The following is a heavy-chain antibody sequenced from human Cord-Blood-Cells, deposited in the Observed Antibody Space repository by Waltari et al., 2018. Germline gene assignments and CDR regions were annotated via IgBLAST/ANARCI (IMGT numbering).Heavy chain of an antibody. V-gene: IGHV1-69*01. J-gene: IGHJ6*02. CDR2: IIPIFGTA. CDR3: ARTLYCSGGSCYYYYGMDV. D-gene: IGHD2-15*01. CDR1: VGTFSSYA. Sequence: QVQLVQSGAEVKKPGSSVKVSCKASVGTFSSYAITWVRQAPGQGLEWMGGIIPIFGTANYAQKFQGRVTITADESTSTAYMELSSLRSEDTAVYYCARTLYCSGGSCYYYYGMDVWGQGTTVTVSS.